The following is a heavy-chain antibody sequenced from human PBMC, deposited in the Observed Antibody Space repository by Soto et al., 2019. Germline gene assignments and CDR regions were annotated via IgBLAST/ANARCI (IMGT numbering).Heavy chain of an antibody. V-gene: IGHV1-3*01. J-gene: IGHJ4*02. D-gene: IGHD3-3*01. CDR3: AAATGDFWSGYYLFDY. CDR2: INAGNGNT. Sequence: ASVKVSCKASGYTFTSYAMHWVRQAPGQRLEWMGWINAGNGNTKYSQKFQGRVTITRDTSASTAYMELSSLRSEDTAVYYCAAATGDFWSGYYLFDYWGQGTLVTVS. CDR1: GYTFTSYA.